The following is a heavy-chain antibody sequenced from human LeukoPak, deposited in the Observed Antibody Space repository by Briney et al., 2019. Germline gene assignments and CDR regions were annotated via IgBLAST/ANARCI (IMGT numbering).Heavy chain of an antibody. CDR3: ASGYSYGYGPFDY. CDR2: IYHSGST. CDR1: GYSISSGYF. J-gene: IGHJ4*02. D-gene: IGHD5-18*01. Sequence: SETLSLTCTVSGYSISSGYFWGWIRQPPGKGLEWIGSIYHSGSTYYNPSLESRVTISVDTSKNQFSLKLSSVAAADTAVYYCASGYSYGYGPFDYWGQGTLVTVSS. V-gene: IGHV4-38-2*02.